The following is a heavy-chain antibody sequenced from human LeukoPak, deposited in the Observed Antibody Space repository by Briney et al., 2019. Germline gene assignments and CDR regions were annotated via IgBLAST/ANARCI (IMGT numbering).Heavy chain of an antibody. CDR1: EFTFSGYW. V-gene: IGHV3-7*02. Sequence: GGSLRLSCAASEFTFSGYWMSWFRQAPGKGLEWVATIKQDGSETDYVDSVKGRFTISRDNAKNSLYLQMNSLRIGDTAVYYCARAQWRRPDYWGQGTLVTVSS. J-gene: IGHJ4*02. CDR2: IKQDGSET. CDR3: ARAQWRRPDY. D-gene: IGHD5-12*01.